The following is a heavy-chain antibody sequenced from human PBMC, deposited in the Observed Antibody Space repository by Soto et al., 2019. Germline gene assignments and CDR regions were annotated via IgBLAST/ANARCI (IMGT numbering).Heavy chain of an antibody. CDR3: ARDLFSDCYDYNYYCGMDV. V-gene: IGHV3-11*05. J-gene: IGHJ6*02. CDR2: ISSSSSYT. CDR1: GFTFTDYH. Sequence: QVQLVESGGGLVKPGGSLRLSCAASGFTFTDYHMSWIRQAPGKGLEWVSYISSSSSYTKYADSVKGRFSISRDNAKNSLCLLMNSLRVEDTAVYYCARDLFSDCYDYNYYCGMDVWGQGTTVTVS. D-gene: IGHD2-15*01.